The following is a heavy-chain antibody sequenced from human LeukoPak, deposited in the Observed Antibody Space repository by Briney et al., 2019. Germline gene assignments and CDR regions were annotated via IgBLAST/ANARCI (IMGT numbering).Heavy chain of an antibody. CDR3: ARSGGAHFDY. D-gene: IGHD3-16*01. J-gene: IGHJ4*02. Sequence: GESLKISCQGSGYNFASYWIGWVRQKPGEGLEWMGIIYPGDSDTRYSPSFQGQVTISADKSINTAYLQWSSLKASDTAMYYCARSGGAHFDYWGQGTLVTVSS. V-gene: IGHV5-51*01. CDR2: IYPGDSDT. CDR1: GYNFASYW.